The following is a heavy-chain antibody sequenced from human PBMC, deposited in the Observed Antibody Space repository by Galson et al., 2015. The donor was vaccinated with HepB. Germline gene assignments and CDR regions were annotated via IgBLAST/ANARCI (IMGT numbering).Heavy chain of an antibody. CDR1: GYTFAHYG. Sequence: SVKVSCKASGYTFAHYGISWVRQAPGQGLEWMGWISVYNGNRNYAQKFRDRVSMTTDTSTSTAYMELRSLRSDDTAVYYCAATDYENSRGWFDPWGQGTLVTFSS. D-gene: IGHD3-22*01. J-gene: IGHJ5*02. CDR2: ISVYNGNR. V-gene: IGHV1-18*01. CDR3: AATDYENSRGWFDP.